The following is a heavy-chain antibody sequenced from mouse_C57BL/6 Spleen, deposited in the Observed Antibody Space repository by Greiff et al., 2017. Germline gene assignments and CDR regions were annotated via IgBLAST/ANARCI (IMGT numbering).Heavy chain of an antibody. Sequence: QVHVKQPGAELVKPGASVKLSCKASGYTFTSYWMHWVKQRPGQGLEWIGMIHPNSGSTNYNEKFKSKATLTVDKSSSTAYMQLSSLTSEDSAVYYCARSYYYGSSWYFDVWGTGTTVTVSS. V-gene: IGHV1-64*01. CDR1: GYTFTSYW. D-gene: IGHD1-1*01. CDR2: IHPNSGST. CDR3: ARSYYYGSSWYFDV. J-gene: IGHJ1*03.